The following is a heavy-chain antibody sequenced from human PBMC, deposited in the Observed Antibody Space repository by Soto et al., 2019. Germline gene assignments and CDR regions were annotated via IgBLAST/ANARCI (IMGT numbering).Heavy chain of an antibody. CDR2: ISYDGSNK. Sequence: ESGGGVVQPGRSLRLSCAASGFTFSSYGMHWVRQAPGKGLEWVAVISYDGSNKYYADSVKGRFTISRDNSKNTLYLQMNSLRAEDTAVYYCAKDPHKFCIGYYYGMDVWGQGTTVTVSS. CDR1: GFTFSSYG. J-gene: IGHJ6*02. CDR3: AKDPHKFCIGYYYGMDV. V-gene: IGHV3-30*18. D-gene: IGHD2-21*01.